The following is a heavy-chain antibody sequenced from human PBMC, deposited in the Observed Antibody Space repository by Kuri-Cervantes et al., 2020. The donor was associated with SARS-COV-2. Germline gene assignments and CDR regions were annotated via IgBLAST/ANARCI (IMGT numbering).Heavy chain of an antibody. Sequence: GESLKISCAASGFTFSSYWMSWVRQAPGKGLEWVANIKQDGSEKYYVDSVKGRFTISRDNAKNSLYLQMNSLRAEDTAVYYCARGADSSSPHYYYYYMDVWGKGTTVTVSS. J-gene: IGHJ6*03. V-gene: IGHV3-7*01. CDR1: GFTFSSYW. CDR2: IKQDGSEK. D-gene: IGHD6-6*01. CDR3: ARGADSSSPHYYYYYMDV.